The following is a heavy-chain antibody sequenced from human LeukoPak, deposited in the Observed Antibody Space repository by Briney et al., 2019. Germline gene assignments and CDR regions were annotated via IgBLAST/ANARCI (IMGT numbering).Heavy chain of an antibody. CDR1: GYSFTSYW. J-gene: IGHJ4*02. CDR2: IYPGDSDT. Sequence: GESLKISCKGSGYSFTSYWIGWVRQMPGKGLEWMGIIYPGDSDTRYSPSFQGQVTISADKSISTAYPQWISLKAADTAMYYCARALTYYYDSSGYYHDYWGQGTLVTVSS. D-gene: IGHD3-22*01. CDR3: ARALTYYYDSSGYYHDY. V-gene: IGHV5-51*01.